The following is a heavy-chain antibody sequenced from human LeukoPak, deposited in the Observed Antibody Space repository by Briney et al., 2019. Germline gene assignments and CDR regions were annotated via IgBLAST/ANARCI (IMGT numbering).Heavy chain of an antibody. CDR2: IYHSGST. CDR1: GGSISSGGYS. Sequence: SQTLSLTCAVSGGSISSGGYSWSWIRQPPGRGLEWIGYIYHSGSTYYNPSLKSRFTISVDRSKNQFSLKLSSVTAADTAVYYCARAHCSSTSCYGYWFDPWGQGTLVTVSS. CDR3: ARAHCSSTSCYGYWFDP. D-gene: IGHD2-2*01. V-gene: IGHV4-30-2*01. J-gene: IGHJ5*02.